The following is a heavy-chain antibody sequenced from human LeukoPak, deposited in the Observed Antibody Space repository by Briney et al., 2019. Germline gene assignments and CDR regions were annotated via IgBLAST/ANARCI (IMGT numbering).Heavy chain of an antibody. CDR1: GFIFSRYS. Sequence: GGSLRLSCAASGFIFSRYSIDWVRQAPGKGLEWVSAISGSGGSTYYADSVKGRFTISRDNSKNTLYLQMNSLRAEDTAVYYCAKRGIITMVRRVSYYFDYWGQGTLVTVSS. CDR2: ISGSGGST. V-gene: IGHV3-23*01. CDR3: AKRGIITMVRRVSYYFDY. D-gene: IGHD3-10*01. J-gene: IGHJ4*02.